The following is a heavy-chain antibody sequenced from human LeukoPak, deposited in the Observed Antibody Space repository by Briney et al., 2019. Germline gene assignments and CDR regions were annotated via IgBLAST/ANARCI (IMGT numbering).Heavy chain of an antibody. J-gene: IGHJ4*02. CDR3: AKEVDCPSDCLFFHS. D-gene: IGHD2-21*02. V-gene: IGHV3-43*01. CDR1: GFTFDRFS. Sequence: PGGSLRLSCAASGFTFDRFSIHWVRQTPGKGLEWVSLINRRGHTFYADSVKGRFTISRDNSRTSVFRQMNSLKPEDTALYHCAKEVDCPSDCLFFHSWGQGTLVTVSS. CDR2: INRRGHT.